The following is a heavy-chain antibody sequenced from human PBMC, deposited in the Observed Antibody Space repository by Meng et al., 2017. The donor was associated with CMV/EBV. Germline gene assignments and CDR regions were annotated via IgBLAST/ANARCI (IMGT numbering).Heavy chain of an antibody. CDR2: INPNSGGT. CDR3: ARDPSYSSGWYWSQH. D-gene: IGHD6-19*01. J-gene: IGHJ1*01. Sequence: ASVKVSCKASGYTFTGYYMHWVRQAPGQGLEWMGWINPNSGGTNYAKKFQGRVTMTRDTSISTAYMELSRLRSDDTAVYYCARDPSYSSGWYWSQHWGQGTLVTVSS. V-gene: IGHV1-2*02. CDR1: GYTFTGYY.